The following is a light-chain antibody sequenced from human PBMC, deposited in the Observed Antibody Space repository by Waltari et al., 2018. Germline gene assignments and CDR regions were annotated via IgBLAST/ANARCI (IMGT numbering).Light chain of an antibody. CDR1: SSDVGFYHL. V-gene: IGLV2-23*02. Sequence: QSALTQPASVSGSPGQSITISCTGPSSDVGFYHLVSWYQQHPGKAPDLVVYEVISRPSGVSNRFSGSKSGNTASLTISGLQAEDEADYYCCSYAGRNIWVFGGGTKLTVL. CDR3: CSYAGRNIWV. J-gene: IGLJ3*02. CDR2: EVI.